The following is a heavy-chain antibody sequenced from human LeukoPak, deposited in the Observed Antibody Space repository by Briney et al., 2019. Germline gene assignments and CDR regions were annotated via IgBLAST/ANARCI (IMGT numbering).Heavy chain of an antibody. Sequence: PGGSLRLSCAASGFTFSSYCMNWVRQAPGKGLEWVSSISSSSSYIYYADSVKGRFTISRDNAKTSLYLQMNSLRAEDTAVYYCARDGGGVVVVVAATTGTGMDVWGKGTTVTVSS. V-gene: IGHV3-21*01. CDR3: ARDGGGVVVVVAATTGTGMDV. D-gene: IGHD2-15*01. J-gene: IGHJ6*04. CDR2: ISSSSSYI. CDR1: GFTFSSYC.